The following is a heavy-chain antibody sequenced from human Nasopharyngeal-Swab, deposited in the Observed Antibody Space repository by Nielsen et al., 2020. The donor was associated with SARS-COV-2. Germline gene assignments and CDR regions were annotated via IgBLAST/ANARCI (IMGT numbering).Heavy chain of an antibody. J-gene: IGHJ4*02. CDR3: AREGGTTVVVGYFDY. CDR2: IYYSGST. Sequence: SETLSLTCTVSGGSISSYYWSWIRRPPGKGLEWIGYIYYSGSTNYNPSLKSRVTISVDTSKNQFSLKLSSVTAADTAVYYCAREGGTTVVVGYFDYWGQGTLVTVSS. V-gene: IGHV4-59*01. D-gene: IGHD4-17*01. CDR1: GGSISSYY.